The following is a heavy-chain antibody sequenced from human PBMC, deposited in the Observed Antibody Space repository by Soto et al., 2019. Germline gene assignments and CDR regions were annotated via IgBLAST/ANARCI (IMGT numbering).Heavy chain of an antibody. Sequence: EEQLVESGGGLVQPGGSLRLSCLASGFAFSNYSMNWVRQAPGKGLEWVSYIRSSGSPTYYAGSVKGRFTISRDNAKKSLYLQMNSLRAEDTAVYYCARMTSSISPGCWGQSTLVTVSS. D-gene: IGHD2-2*01. J-gene: IGHJ1*01. CDR1: GFAFSNYS. V-gene: IGHV3-48*01. CDR2: IRSSGSPT. CDR3: ARMTSSISPGC.